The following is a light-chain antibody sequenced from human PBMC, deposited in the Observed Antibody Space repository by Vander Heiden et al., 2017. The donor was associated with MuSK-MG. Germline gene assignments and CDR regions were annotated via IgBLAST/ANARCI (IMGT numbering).Light chain of an antibody. CDR3: KQYKNWPPWK. Sequence: EIVMTQSPATLSVSPGESATLSCSASQSVSSNLAWYQQKPGQAPRLLIYGASTRATGIAARCSGSGSGTEFTLTISSLQSEDFGVADCKQYKNWPPWKVGQGTKVEIK. V-gene: IGKV3-15*01. CDR1: QSVSSN. CDR2: GAS. J-gene: IGKJ1*01.